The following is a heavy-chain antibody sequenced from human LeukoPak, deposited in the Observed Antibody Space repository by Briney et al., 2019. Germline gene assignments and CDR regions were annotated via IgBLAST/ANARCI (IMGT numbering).Heavy chain of an antibody. Sequence: PGGSLRLSCAASGFSFSNSGMHWVRQARGKGLEWMAVISHDGSNKYYADSVKGRFTISRDNSKNTLYLQLNSLRAEDTAVYYCAKQGVYYYDSSGSYFDYWGQGTLVTVSS. D-gene: IGHD3-22*01. J-gene: IGHJ4*02. CDR2: ISHDGSNK. V-gene: IGHV3-30*18. CDR3: AKQGVYYYDSSGSYFDY. CDR1: GFSFSNSG.